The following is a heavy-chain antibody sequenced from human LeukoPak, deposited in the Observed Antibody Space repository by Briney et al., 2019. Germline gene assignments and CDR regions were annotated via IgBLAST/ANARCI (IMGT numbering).Heavy chain of an antibody. Sequence: PGGSLRLSCAASGFTFSNAWMSWVRQAPGKGLEWVGRIKSKTDGGTTDYAAPVKGRFTISRDDSKNTLYLQMNSLKTEDTAVYYCTTCIVATMGDYYYYYYMDVWGKGTTVTISS. J-gene: IGHJ6*03. D-gene: IGHD5-12*01. V-gene: IGHV3-15*01. CDR2: IKSKTDGGTT. CDR1: GFTFSNAW. CDR3: TTCIVATMGDYYYYYYMDV.